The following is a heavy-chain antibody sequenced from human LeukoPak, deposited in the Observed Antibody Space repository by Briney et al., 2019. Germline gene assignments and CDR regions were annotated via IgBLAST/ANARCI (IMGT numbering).Heavy chain of an antibody. V-gene: IGHV3-21*01. D-gene: IGHD2-8*01. Sequence: PGGSLRLSCAASGFTFSSYSMNWVRQASGKGLEWVSSISSSSSYIYYADSVKGRFTISRDNAKNSLYLQMNSLRAEDTAVYYCARDYTDYYYYGMDVWGKGTTVTVSS. CDR2: ISSSSSYI. J-gene: IGHJ6*04. CDR3: ARDYTDYYYYGMDV. CDR1: GFTFSSYS.